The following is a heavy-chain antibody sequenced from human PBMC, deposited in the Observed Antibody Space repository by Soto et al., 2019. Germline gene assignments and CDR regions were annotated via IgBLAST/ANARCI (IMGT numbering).Heavy chain of an antibody. V-gene: IGHV4-31*03. J-gene: IGHJ4*02. CDR3: AREAYYYDSSGYLSKYFDS. D-gene: IGHD3-22*01. Sequence: SETLSLTCTVSGGSISSGGYYWSWIRQHPGKGLEWIGYIYYTGSAYYNPSLKSRLTISVDTSTNQFSLKLSSVTAEDTAVYYCAREAYYYDSSGYLSKYFDSWGQGT. CDR1: GGSISSGGYY. CDR2: IYYTGSA.